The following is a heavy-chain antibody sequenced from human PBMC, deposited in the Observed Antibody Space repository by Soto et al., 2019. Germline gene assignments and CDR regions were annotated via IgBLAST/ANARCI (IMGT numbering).Heavy chain of an antibody. CDR2: IIPIFGTA. CDR3: ARDGMYYYDSSGYYNWFDP. J-gene: IGHJ5*02. CDR1: GGTFSSYA. V-gene: IGHV1-69*12. D-gene: IGHD3-22*01. Sequence: QVQLVQSGAEVKKPGSSVKVSCKASGGTFSSYAISWVRQAPGQGLEWMGGIIPIFGTANYAQKFQGRVTITADESTSTAYMELSSLRSEDTAVYYCARDGMYYYDSSGYYNWFDPWGQGTLVTVSS.